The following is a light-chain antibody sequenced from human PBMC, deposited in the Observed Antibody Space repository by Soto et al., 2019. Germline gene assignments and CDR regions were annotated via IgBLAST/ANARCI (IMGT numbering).Light chain of an antibody. CDR1: QAVSSF. V-gene: IGKV1-9*01. J-gene: IGKJ3*01. CDR2: AAS. Sequence: DIQLTQSPSSLSASIGDRVTITCRASQAVSSFLAWYQQKPGKAPNLLIYAASTLQSGVPSRFSGSGSVTEFPLTISSLQHEDLATYYCQQLNSYVFTFGPGTKVDI. CDR3: QQLNSYVFT.